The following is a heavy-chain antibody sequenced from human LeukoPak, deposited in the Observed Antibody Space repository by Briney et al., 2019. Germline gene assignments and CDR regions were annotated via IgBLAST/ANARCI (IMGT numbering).Heavy chain of an antibody. Sequence: GGSLRLSCAASGFTFSSFGMHWVRQVPGKGLEWVALIWFDGSNQYYADSVKGRFTISRDNSRNTLYLQMNSLRAEDTALYYCARGLTTSDYWGQGTLVTVSS. D-gene: IGHD4-17*01. CDR3: ARGLTTSDY. V-gene: IGHV3-33*01. CDR1: GFTFSSFG. J-gene: IGHJ4*02. CDR2: IWFDGSNQ.